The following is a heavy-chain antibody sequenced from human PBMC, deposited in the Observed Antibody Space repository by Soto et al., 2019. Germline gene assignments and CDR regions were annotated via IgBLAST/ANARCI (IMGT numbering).Heavy chain of an antibody. V-gene: IGHV4-59*01. Sequence: SETLSLTYTVSGGSISSYYWSWIRQPPGKGLEWIGYIYYSGSTNYNPSLKSRVTISVDTSKNQFSLKLSSVTAADTAVYYCARGSTYYYDSSGYYYQYYFDYWGQGTLVTVSS. CDR2: IYYSGST. D-gene: IGHD3-22*01. CDR1: GGSISSYY. J-gene: IGHJ4*02. CDR3: ARGSTYYYDSSGYYYQYYFDY.